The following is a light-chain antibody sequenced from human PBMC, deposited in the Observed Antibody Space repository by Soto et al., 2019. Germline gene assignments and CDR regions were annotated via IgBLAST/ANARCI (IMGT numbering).Light chain of an antibody. CDR3: QQRRVWPLT. Sequence: VLTQSPAILSLSPGERATLSCRASQSVSNYLAWYQQRPGQAPRLLIYDSSNRATGVPARFSASGSGTDITLTISSLDPEDFAVYYCQQRRVWPLTFGGGTKVEIK. CDR1: QSVSNY. V-gene: IGKV3-11*01. J-gene: IGKJ4*01. CDR2: DSS.